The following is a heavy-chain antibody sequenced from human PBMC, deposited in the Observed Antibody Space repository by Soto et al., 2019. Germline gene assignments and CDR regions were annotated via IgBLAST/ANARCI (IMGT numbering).Heavy chain of an antibody. D-gene: IGHD3-22*01. CDR1: GGSISSGDYY. CDR2: IYYSGST. J-gene: IGHJ4*02. Sequence: PSETLSLTCTVSGGSISSGDYYWSWIRQPPGKGLEWIGYIYYSGSTYYNPSLKSRVTISVDTAKNQFSLKLSPVTAADTAVYYCARDGYYYDSSGYPRYFDYWGQGTLVTVSS. V-gene: IGHV4-30-4*01. CDR3: ARDGYYYDSSGYPRYFDY.